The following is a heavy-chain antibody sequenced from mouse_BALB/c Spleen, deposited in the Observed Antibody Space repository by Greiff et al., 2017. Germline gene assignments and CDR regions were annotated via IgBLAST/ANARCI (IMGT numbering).Heavy chain of an antibody. CDR3: ARSSYDYDGDY. CDR2: ISDGGSYT. V-gene: IGHV5-9-2*01. J-gene: IGHJ2*01. D-gene: IGHD2-4*01. Sequence: EVKLVESGGGLVKPGGSLKLSCAASGFAFSSYDMSWVRQTPEKRLEWVATISDGGSYTYYPDSVKGRFTISRDNAKNNLYLQMSSLKSEDTAMYYCARSSYDYDGDYWGQGTTLTVSS. CDR1: GFAFSSYD.